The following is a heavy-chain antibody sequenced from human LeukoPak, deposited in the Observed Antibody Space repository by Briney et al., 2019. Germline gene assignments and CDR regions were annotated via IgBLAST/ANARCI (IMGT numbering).Heavy chain of an antibody. CDR3: ARGGEAWDSSGNFDY. CDR1: GGSISSYY. V-gene: IGHV4-59*01. Sequence: SETLFLTCTVSGGSISSYYWSWIRQPPGKGLEWIGYIYYSGSTNYNPSLKSRVTISVDTSKNQFSLKLSSVTAADTAVYYCARGGEAWDSSGNFDYWGQGTLVTVSS. D-gene: IGHD3-22*01. J-gene: IGHJ4*02. CDR2: IYYSGST.